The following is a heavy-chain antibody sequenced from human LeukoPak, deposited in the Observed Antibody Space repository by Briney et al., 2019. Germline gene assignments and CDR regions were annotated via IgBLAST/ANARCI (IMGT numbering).Heavy chain of an antibody. J-gene: IGHJ4*02. CDR2: MSPADSFS. D-gene: IGHD6-13*01. Sequence: GESLKISCQGSGYIFTNYWIGWVRQLPGKGLEWMGIMSPADSFSKYSPSFQDQVTISADNSITTAYLQWSSLKASDTAMYYCARRGSSWSVDYWGQGTLVTVSS. CDR3: ARRGSSWSVDY. CDR1: GYIFTNYW. V-gene: IGHV5-51*01.